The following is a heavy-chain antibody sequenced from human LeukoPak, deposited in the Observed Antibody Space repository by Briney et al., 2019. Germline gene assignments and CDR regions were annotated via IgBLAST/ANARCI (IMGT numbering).Heavy chain of an antibody. Sequence: SETLSLTCTVSGGSISSSSYYWGWIRQPPGKGLEWIGSIYYSGSTYYNPSLKSRVTISVDTSKNQFSLKLSSVTAADTAVYYCARGSGSYYIWDAFDIWGQGTVVTVSS. V-gene: IGHV4-39*01. CDR3: ARGSGSYYIWDAFDI. CDR1: GGSISSSSYY. J-gene: IGHJ3*02. D-gene: IGHD1-26*01. CDR2: IYYSGST.